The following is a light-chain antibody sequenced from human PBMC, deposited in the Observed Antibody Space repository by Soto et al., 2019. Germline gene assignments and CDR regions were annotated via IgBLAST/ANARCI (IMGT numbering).Light chain of an antibody. CDR1: SSDIGSYDL. CDR2: EVN. CDR3: CSYATTTL. V-gene: IGLV2-23*02. Sequence: QSVLTQPASVSGSPGQSITISCTGTSSDIGSYDLVSWYQQHPVNAPRLIIYEVNKRPSGVSNRFSGSKSGNTASLTVSGLQAEDGAEYYCCSYATTTLFGGGTKVTVL. J-gene: IGLJ2*01.